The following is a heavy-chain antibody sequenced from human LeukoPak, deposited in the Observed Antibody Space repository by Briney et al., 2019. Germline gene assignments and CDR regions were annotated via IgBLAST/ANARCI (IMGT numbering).Heavy chain of an antibody. CDR1: GFTFSSYS. Sequence: GGSLRPSCAASGFTFSSYSMNWVRQAPGKGLEWVSYISSSSSSTIYYADSVKGRFTISRDNAKNSLYLQMNSLRDEDTAVYYCATYSSGWNDFDYWGQGTLVTVSS. CDR2: ISSSSSSTI. J-gene: IGHJ4*02. CDR3: ATYSSGWNDFDY. V-gene: IGHV3-48*02. D-gene: IGHD6-19*01.